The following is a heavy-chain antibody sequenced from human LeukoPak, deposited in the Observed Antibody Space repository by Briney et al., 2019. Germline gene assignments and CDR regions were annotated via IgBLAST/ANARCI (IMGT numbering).Heavy chain of an antibody. D-gene: IGHD5-24*01. Sequence: NPSETLSLTCTVSGGSISSGSYYWGWIRQPAGKGLEWIVRIYTSGSTNYNPSLKSRFTISVDTSKSQFSLKLSSVTAADTAVYYCARDPRDGYSNNWYFDLWGRGTLVTVSS. J-gene: IGHJ2*01. CDR3: ARDPRDGYSNNWYFDL. CDR1: GGSISSGSYY. V-gene: IGHV4-61*02. CDR2: IYTSGST.